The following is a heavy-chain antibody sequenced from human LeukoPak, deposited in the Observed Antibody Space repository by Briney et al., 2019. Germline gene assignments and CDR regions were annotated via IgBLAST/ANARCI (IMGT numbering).Heavy chain of an antibody. J-gene: IGHJ4*02. V-gene: IGHV3-21*05. CDR3: ARDRSWGGGYGDY. CDR2: ISSSSSYI. CDR1: GFTFSSYE. D-gene: IGHD5-12*01. Sequence: GGSLRLSCAASGFTFSSYEMNWVRQAPGKGLEWVSYISSSSSYIYYADSVKGRFTISRDNAKNSLYLQMNSLRAEDTAVYYCARDRSWGGGYGDYWGQGTLVTVSS.